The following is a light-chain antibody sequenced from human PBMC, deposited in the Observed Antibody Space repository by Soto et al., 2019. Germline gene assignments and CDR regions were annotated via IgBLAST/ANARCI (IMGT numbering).Light chain of an antibody. Sequence: QSALTQPSSGSGTHGQSITISCTGTISDVGGYKYVSWYQQHPGKVPKLLIYEVSNRPSGVSNRFSGSKSGNTASLTISGLQAEDEAEYYCSSYTRSTTLNVLFGGGTKVTVL. CDR3: SSYTRSTTLNVL. V-gene: IGLV2-14*01. CDR1: ISDVGGYKY. J-gene: IGLJ2*01. CDR2: EVS.